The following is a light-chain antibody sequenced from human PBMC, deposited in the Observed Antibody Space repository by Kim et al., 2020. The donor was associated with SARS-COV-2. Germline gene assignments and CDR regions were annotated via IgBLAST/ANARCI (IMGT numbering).Light chain of an antibody. CDR2: GAS. Sequence: VSPGESAPLSCRASRSVSSNLAWYQQKPGQAPRLLIYGASTRATGIPARFSGSGYGTEFTLTISSLQSEDFAVYYCQQYNNWPLYTFGQGTKLEI. V-gene: IGKV3-15*01. J-gene: IGKJ2*01. CDR3: QQYNNWPLYT. CDR1: RSVSSN.